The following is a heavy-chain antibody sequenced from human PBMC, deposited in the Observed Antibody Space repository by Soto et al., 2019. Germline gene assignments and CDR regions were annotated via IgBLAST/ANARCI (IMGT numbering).Heavy chain of an antibody. V-gene: IGHV1-69*13. Sequence: GASVKVSCKASGGTFSSYAISWVRQAPGQGLEWMGGIIPIFGTANYAQKFQGRVTITADESTSTAYMELSSLRSEDTAVYYCARDGAISRPEGYYYYGLDVWGQGTTVTVSS. CDR2: IIPIFGTA. J-gene: IGHJ6*02. CDR3: ARDGAISRPEGYYYYGLDV. CDR1: GGTFSSYA.